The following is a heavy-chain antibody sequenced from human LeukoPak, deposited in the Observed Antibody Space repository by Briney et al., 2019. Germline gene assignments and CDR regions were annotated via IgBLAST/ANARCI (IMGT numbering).Heavy chain of an antibody. CDR1: SGSISSTSYY. CDR2: IIYSGNT. Sequence: SGTLSLTCTAFSGSISSTSYYWGWIRQAPGKGLEWIGGIIYSGNTYYNPSLKSRVTISVDTTKNQFSLNLSSVTAADTAVYYCARGSYDVLTGYSTLGEYWGQGALVTVSS. D-gene: IGHD3-9*01. J-gene: IGHJ4*02. V-gene: IGHV4-39*01. CDR3: ARGSYDVLTGYSTLGEY.